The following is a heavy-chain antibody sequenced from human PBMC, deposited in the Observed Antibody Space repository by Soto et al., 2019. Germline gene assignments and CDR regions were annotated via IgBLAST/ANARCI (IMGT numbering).Heavy chain of an antibody. CDR3: ARDKLTDYGDSFDY. D-gene: IGHD4-17*01. CDR2: IKQDGSEK. Sequence: EVQLVESGGGLVQPGGSLRLSCAASGFTFSSYWMSWVRQAPGKGLEWVANIKQDGSEKYYVDSVKGRFTISRDNAKNSLYLQMNSLRAEDTAVYYCARDKLTDYGDSFDYWGQGTLVTVSS. V-gene: IGHV3-7*01. CDR1: GFTFSSYW. J-gene: IGHJ4*02.